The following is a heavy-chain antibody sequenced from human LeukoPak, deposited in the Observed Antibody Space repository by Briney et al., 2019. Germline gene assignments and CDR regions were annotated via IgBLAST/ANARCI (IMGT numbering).Heavy chain of an antibody. V-gene: IGHV3-11*04. Sequence: GGSLRLSCAASGFTVSSNYMSWVRQAPGKGLEWVSYISSSGSTIYYADSVKGRFTISRDNAKNSLYLQMNSLRAEDTAVYYCARDGGSPYYYDSSGYYSVYWGQGTLVTVSS. CDR3: ARDGGSPYYYDSSGYYSVY. CDR2: ISSSGSTI. J-gene: IGHJ4*02. D-gene: IGHD3-22*01. CDR1: GFTVSSNY.